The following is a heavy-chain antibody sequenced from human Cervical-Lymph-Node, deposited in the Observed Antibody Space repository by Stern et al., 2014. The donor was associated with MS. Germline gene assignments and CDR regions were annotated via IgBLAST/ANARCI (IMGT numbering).Heavy chain of an antibody. D-gene: IGHD2-2*01. CDR1: GYTFSHYA. J-gene: IGHJ3*02. CDR3: ARESGESSTHDAFDI. CDR2: LRTDTGNP. Sequence: VQLVESGSELKKPGASVKVSCKASGYTFSHYALNWVRQAPGQGLEWLGWLRTDTGNPTYAQGFTGRFVFSLDSSVSTAYLQISSLKAEDTAVYYCARESGESSTHDAFDIWGQGTMVTVSS. V-gene: IGHV7-4-1*02.